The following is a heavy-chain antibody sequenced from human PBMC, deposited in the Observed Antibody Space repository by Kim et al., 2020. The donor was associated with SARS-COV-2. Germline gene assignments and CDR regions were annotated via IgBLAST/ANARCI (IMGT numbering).Heavy chain of an antibody. D-gene: IGHD3-10*01. J-gene: IGHJ3*02. Sequence: GRFTISRDNAKNSLYLQMNSLGAEDTALYYCAKADLLWFGELLYPGAFDIWGQGTMVTVSS. CDR3: AKADLLWFGELLYPGAFDI. V-gene: IGHV3-9*01.